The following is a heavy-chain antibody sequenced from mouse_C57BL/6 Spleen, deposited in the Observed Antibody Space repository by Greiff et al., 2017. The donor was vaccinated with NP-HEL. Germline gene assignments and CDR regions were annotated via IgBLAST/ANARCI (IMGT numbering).Heavy chain of an antibody. D-gene: IGHD2-4*01. CDR2: IYPGSGNT. CDR3: ARSDYDYWYFDV. J-gene: IGHJ1*03. CDR1: GYTFTDYY. V-gene: IGHV1-76*01. Sequence: VQLQESGAELVRPGASVKLSCKASGYTFTDYYINWVKQRPGQGLEWIARIYPGSGNTYYNEKFKGKATLTAEKSSSTAYMQLSSLTSEDSAVYFCARSDYDYWYFDVWGTGTTVTVSS.